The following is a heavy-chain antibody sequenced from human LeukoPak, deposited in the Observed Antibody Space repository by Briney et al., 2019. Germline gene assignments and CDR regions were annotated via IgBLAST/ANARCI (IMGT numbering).Heavy chain of an antibody. J-gene: IGHJ3*02. CDR2: IYHSGST. V-gene: IGHV4-4*02. CDR1: GGSISSSNW. Sequence: SETLSLTCTVSGGSISSSNWWSWVRQPPGKGLEWIGEIYHSGSTNYNPSLKSRVTISVDKSKNQFSLKLSSVTAADTAVYYCARKRYRIAMIVGVSRDAFDIWGQGTMVTVSS. D-gene: IGHD3-22*01. CDR3: ARKRYRIAMIVGVSRDAFDI.